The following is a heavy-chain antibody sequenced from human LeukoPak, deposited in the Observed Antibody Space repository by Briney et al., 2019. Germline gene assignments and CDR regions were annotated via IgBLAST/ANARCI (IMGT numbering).Heavy chain of an antibody. D-gene: IGHD3-10*01. CDR2: INHSGST. V-gene: IGHV4-34*01. J-gene: IGHJ4*02. Sequence: PSETLSLTCAVYGGSFSGYYWSWIRQPPGKGLEWIGEINHSGSTNYNPSLKSRVTISVDTSKNQFSLKLSSVTAADTAVYYCARLNLPVYYGSIDYWGQGTLVTVSS. CDR3: ARLNLPVYYGSIDY. CDR1: GGSFSGYY.